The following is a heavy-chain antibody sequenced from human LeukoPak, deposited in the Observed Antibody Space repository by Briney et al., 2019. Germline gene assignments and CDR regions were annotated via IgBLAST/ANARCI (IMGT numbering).Heavy chain of an antibody. CDR3: ARGGSSNWYAGWFDP. V-gene: IGHV1-8*01. J-gene: IGHJ5*02. D-gene: IGHD6-13*01. CDR1: GYTFTSHD. Sequence: ASVKVSCKASGYTFTSHDINWVRQAAGQGLEWMGWMNPNSGNTGYAQRFQGRVTMTRNTSISTAYMDLSSLRSEDTAVYYCARGGSSNWYAGWFDPWGQGTLVTVSS. CDR2: MNPNSGNT.